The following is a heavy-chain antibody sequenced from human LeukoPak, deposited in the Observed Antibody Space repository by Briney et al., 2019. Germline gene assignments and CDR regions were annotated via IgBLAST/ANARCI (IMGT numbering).Heavy chain of an antibody. Sequence: SETLSLTCTVSGGSISSYYWSWIRQPAGKGLEWVGRIHAGGSINYNPSLKSRVTMSVDTSKNQFSLKLTSVTAADTAVYYCARYSSSYFDYWGQGTLVTVSS. D-gene: IGHD6-6*01. V-gene: IGHV4-4*07. CDR1: GGSISSYY. J-gene: IGHJ4*02. CDR2: IHAGGSI. CDR3: ARYSSSYFDY.